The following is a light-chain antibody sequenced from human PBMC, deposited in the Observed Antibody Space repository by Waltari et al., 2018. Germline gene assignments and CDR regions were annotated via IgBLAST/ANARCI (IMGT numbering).Light chain of an antibody. CDR1: SSHICAYNF. CDR3: SSYTTGSTRYV. CDR2: DVN. J-gene: IGLJ1*01. Sequence: QSALTQPASVSGSPGQSITISCTGTSSHICAYNFVSWYQKHPGKAPKVMIYDVNNRPSGVSSRFSGSKSGNTASLTISGLQAEDEADYYCSSYTTGSTRYVFGSGTKVTVL. V-gene: IGLV2-14*03.